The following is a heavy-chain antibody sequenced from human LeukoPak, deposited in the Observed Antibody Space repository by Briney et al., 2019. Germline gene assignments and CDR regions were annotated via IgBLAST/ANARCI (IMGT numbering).Heavy chain of an antibody. V-gene: IGHV4-31*03. D-gene: IGHD3-3*01. CDR3: GSITIFGQRPFDY. J-gene: IGHJ4*02. CDR2: IYYSGST. CDR1: GGSISSGGYY. Sequence: SQTLSLTCTVSGGSISSGGYYWSWIRQHPGKGLEWIGYIYYSGSTYYNPSLKSRVTISVDTSKNQFSLKLSSVTAADTAVYYCGSITIFGQRPFDYWGQGTLVTVSS.